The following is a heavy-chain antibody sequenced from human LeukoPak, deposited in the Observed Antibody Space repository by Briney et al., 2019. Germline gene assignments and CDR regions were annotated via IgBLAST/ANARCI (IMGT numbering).Heavy chain of an antibody. D-gene: IGHD6-13*01. Sequence: ASVKVSCKASGFTFTAYYMHWVRQAPGQRLEWMGWINAGNGNTKYSQEFQGRVTITRDTSASTAYMELSSLRSEDMAVYYCARSIAAAAAFDIWGQGTMVTVSS. CDR2: INAGNGNT. CDR1: GFTFTAYY. CDR3: ARSIAAAAAFDI. J-gene: IGHJ3*02. V-gene: IGHV1-3*03.